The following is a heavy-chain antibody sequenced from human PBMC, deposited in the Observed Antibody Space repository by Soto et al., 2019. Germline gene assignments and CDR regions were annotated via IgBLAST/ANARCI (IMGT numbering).Heavy chain of an antibody. J-gene: IGHJ4*02. CDR3: AKAPLPIHYFDY. Sequence: SGGSLRLSCAASGCTFSSYAMSWVRQAPGKGLEWVSAISAGGTSTYYADSVKGRFTISRDKSKNTLYLQMYSLRDEDTAVYYCAKAPLPIHYFDYWGQGTLVTVSS. CDR2: ISAGGTST. CDR1: GCTFSSYA. V-gene: IGHV3-23*01.